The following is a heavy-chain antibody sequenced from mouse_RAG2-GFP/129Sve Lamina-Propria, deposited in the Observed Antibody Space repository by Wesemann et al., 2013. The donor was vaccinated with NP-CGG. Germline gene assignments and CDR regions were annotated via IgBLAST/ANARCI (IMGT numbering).Heavy chain of an antibody. CDR1: GYTFTSYW. Sequence: QVQLQQPGAELVKPGASVKISCKASGYTFTSYWMHWVKQRPGQGLEWIGEIDPSDSYTNYNQKFKGKATLTVDKSSSTAYMQLSSLTSEDSAVYYCATYGNYFDYWGQGTTLTVSS. V-gene: IGHV1-69*02. D-gene: IGHD2-1*01. CDR2: IDPSDSYT. CDR3: ATYGNYFDY. J-gene: IGHJ2*01.